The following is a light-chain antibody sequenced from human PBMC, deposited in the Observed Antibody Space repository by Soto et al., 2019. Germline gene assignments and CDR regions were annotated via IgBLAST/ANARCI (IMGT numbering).Light chain of an antibody. CDR3: QQYGSSLYT. CDR1: QSVSSTY. Sequence: EIVLTQSPGTLSLSPGERATLSCRASQSVSSTYVAWYQQKPGQAPRLLIYGASSRAIGTPDRFSGSGSGTDFTLSISRLEPEDFAVYYCQQYGSSLYTFGQGTKLEIK. CDR2: GAS. V-gene: IGKV3-20*01. J-gene: IGKJ2*01.